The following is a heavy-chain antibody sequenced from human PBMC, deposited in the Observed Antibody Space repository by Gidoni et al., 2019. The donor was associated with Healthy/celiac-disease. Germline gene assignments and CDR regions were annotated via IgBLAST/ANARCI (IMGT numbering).Heavy chain of an antibody. CDR2: IIPIFGTA. CDR3: ARGGFLGGYHRSPFDY. CDR1: GGTFSSYA. Sequence: VKKPGSSVKVSCKASGGTFSSYAISWVRQAPGQGLEWMGGIIPIFGTANYAQKFQGRVTITADESTSTAYMELSSLRSEDTAVYYCARGGFLGGYHRSPFDYWGQGTLVTVSS. D-gene: IGHD3-16*01. V-gene: IGHV1-69*01. J-gene: IGHJ4*02.